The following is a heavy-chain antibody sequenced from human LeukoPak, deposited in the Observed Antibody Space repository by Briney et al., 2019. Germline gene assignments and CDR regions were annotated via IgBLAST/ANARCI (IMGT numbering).Heavy chain of an antibody. D-gene: IGHD3-3*01. J-gene: IGHJ4*02. CDR1: GFNFSIYA. CDR3: VKDQGECPGSRCYLRFLEY. CDR2: VRYDQSAT. V-gene: IGHV3-30*02. Sequence: GGSLRLSCAASGFNFSIYAMHWVRQAPGKGLEWVTFVRYDQSATAYADSVQGRFAISRHNSKNTVYLQMNSLRVEDTALYFCVKDQGECPGSRCYLRFLEYWGQGTLVIVSS.